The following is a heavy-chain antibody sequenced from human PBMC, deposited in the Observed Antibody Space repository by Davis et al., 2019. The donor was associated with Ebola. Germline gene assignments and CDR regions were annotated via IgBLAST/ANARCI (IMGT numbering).Heavy chain of an antibody. CDR3: ARDRYSSSIRVNYYYYYGMDV. V-gene: IGHV3-74*01. J-gene: IGHJ6*02. CDR2: INSDGSST. D-gene: IGHD6-6*01. Sequence: PGGSLRLSYAASGFTFSSYWMHWVRQAPGKGLVWVSRINSDGSSTSYADSVKGRFTISRDNAKNTLYLQMNSLRAEDTAVYYCARDRYSSSIRVNYYYYYGMDVWGQGTTVTVSS. CDR1: GFTFSSYW.